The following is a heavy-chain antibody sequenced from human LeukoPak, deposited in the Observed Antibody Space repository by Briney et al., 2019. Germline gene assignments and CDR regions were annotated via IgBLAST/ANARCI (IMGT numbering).Heavy chain of an antibody. J-gene: IGHJ4*02. Sequence: GGSLRLSCAASGFTFSSYAMSWVRQAPGKGLEWVSAISGSGGSTYYADSVKGRFTISRDNSKNTLYLQMNSLRAEDTAVYYCAREPRMTVAGTGPFNYWGQGTLVTVSS. CDR2: ISGSGGST. D-gene: IGHD6-19*01. V-gene: IGHV3-23*01. CDR3: AREPRMTVAGTGPFNY. CDR1: GFTFSSYA.